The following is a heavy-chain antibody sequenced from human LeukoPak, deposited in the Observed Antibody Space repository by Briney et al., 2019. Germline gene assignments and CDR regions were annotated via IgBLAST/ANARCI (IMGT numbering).Heavy chain of an antibody. D-gene: IGHD6-19*01. J-gene: IGHJ2*01. CDR2: ISGRGGST. Sequence: PGGSLRLSCAASGFTFSTYAMNWVRQAPGKGREWVAAISGRGGSTYYADSVKGRFTISRDNSKNTLYLQMNSLRAEDTAVYYCAPIAVAREDWYFDLWGRGTLVTVSS. CDR1: GFTFSTYA. V-gene: IGHV3-23*01. CDR3: APIAVAREDWYFDL.